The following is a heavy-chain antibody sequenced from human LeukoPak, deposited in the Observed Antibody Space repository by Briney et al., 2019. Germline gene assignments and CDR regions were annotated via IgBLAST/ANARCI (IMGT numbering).Heavy chain of an antibody. CDR1: GYTFTTYD. J-gene: IGHJ4*02. Sequence: ASVKVSCKASGYTFTTYDINWVRQATGQGLEWMGWINPNSGNTGYAQKFQGRVTITRNTSMSAVYMELSSLRSEDTAVYFCARLPYSSGWSEGYWGQGTLVTVSS. CDR3: ARLPYSSGWSEGY. D-gene: IGHD6-19*01. CDR2: INPNSGNT. V-gene: IGHV1-8*03.